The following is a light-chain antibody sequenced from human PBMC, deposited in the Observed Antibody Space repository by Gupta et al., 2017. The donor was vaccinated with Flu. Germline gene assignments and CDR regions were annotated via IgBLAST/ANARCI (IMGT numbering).Light chain of an antibody. CDR1: SVTKQY. V-gene: IGLV3-25*03. Sequence: QKASLIYSVYSVTKQYALCYQQKQGQAPVLLMYKDIERPSGIPDLFSGSSSGTIVTLTISGVQAEDEADYYCQSADRSGDYRVFGGGPKVTVL. CDR3: QSADRSGDYRV. CDR2: KDI. J-gene: IGLJ3*02.